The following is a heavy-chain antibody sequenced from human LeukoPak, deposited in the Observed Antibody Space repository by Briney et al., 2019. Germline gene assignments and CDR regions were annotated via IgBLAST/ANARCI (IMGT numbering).Heavy chain of an antibody. V-gene: IGHV3-7*03. J-gene: IGHJ4*02. D-gene: IGHD3-10*01. CDR1: GFIFSNCC. Sequence: GGSLRLSCAASGFIFSNCCMSWVRQAPGKRLEWVANTHGSEKYYVDSVKGRFTISRDNAKNSLYLQMNSLRAEDTAVYYCARESPYGSLTFDYWGQGTLVTVSS. CDR3: ARESPYGSLTFDY. CDR2: THGSEK.